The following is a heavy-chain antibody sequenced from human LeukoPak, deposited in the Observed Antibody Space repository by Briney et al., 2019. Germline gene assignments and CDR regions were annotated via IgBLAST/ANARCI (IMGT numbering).Heavy chain of an antibody. D-gene: IGHD6-13*01. J-gene: IGHJ5*02. V-gene: IGHV3-23*01. CDR2: ITGGGDKT. CDR1: GFTFSNYA. Sequence: GGSLRLSCAVSGFTFSNYAMSWVRQATGKGLECVSAITGGGDKTYHADSVKGRFSISRDNSKNMLYLQMNSLRAEDTAIYYCARNPCSSSWLNWLDPWGQGTPVIVSS. CDR3: ARNPCSSSWLNWLDP.